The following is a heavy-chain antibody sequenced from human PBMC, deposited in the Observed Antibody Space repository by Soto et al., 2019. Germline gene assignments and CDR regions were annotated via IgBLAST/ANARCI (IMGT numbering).Heavy chain of an antibody. D-gene: IGHD1-26*01. CDR3: ARGNNHYYQFGYNWFDP. V-gene: IGHV3-30-3*01. J-gene: IGHJ5*02. CDR2: ILHDGNNK. Sequence: PGGSLRLSCAASGFTFSNYIMHWVRQAPGKGLEWVAMILHDGNNKYYADSVKGRFTISRDNSKNTLYLQMNSLRTEDTAVYYCARGNNHYYQFGYNWFDPWGQGTLVTVSS. CDR1: GFTFSNYI.